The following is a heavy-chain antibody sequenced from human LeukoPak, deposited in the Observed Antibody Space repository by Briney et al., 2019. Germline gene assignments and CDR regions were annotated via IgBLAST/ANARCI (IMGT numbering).Heavy chain of an antibody. V-gene: IGHV3-15*01. Sequence: GGSLRLSCAASGFTFSSYAMSWVRQAPGKGLEWVGRIKSKTDGGTTDYAAPVKGRFTISRDDSKNTLYPQMNSLKTEDTAVYYCISEAAAGGNFDYWGQGTLVTVSS. D-gene: IGHD6-13*01. CDR2: IKSKTDGGTT. CDR1: GFTFSSYA. J-gene: IGHJ4*02. CDR3: ISEAAAGGNFDY.